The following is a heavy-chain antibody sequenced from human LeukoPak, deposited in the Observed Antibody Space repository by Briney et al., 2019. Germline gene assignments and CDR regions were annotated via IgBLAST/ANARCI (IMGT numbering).Heavy chain of an antibody. CDR3: ARDRGALQRGDAFDI. J-gene: IGHJ3*02. V-gene: IGHV3-21*06. CDR1: GFTFSDYG. Sequence: GGSLRLSCAASGFTFSDYGRNWIRQAPGKGLEWVSSTPGSDNNIWYADSVKGRFTISRDNAKNLVYLQMKSLRAEDTAMYYCARDRGALQRGDAFDIWGQGTMVTVSS. D-gene: IGHD5-18*01. CDR2: TPGSDNNI.